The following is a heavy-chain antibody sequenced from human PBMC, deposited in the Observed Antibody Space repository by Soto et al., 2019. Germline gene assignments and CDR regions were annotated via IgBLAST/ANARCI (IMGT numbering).Heavy chain of an antibody. CDR2: INHSGST. J-gene: IGHJ5*02. Sequence: QVQLQQWGAGLLKPSETLSLTCAVYGGSFSGYYWSWIRQPPGKGLEWIGEINHSGSTNYNPSLKSRVTISVDTSKNQFSLKLSSVTAADTAVYYCATLAQLDPWGQGTLVTVSS. V-gene: IGHV4-34*01. D-gene: IGHD2-15*01. CDR3: ATLAQLDP. CDR1: GGSFSGYY.